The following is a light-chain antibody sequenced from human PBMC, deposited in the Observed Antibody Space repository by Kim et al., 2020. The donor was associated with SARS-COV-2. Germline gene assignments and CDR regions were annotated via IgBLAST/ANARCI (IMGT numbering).Light chain of an antibody. CDR1: QSVEILY. V-gene: IGKV3D-20*02. Sequence: SPGARATLSCRASQSVEILYFAWYQQRPGQAPRLLMYDATTRATGIPDRFSAGGSGTDFTLTISRLEPEDVAVYYCQTFAGSHWAFGQGTKVDIK. CDR3: QTFAGSHWA. CDR2: DAT. J-gene: IGKJ1*01.